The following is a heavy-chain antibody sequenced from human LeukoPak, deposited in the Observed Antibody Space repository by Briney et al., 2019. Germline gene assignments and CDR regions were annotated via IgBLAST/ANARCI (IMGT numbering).Heavy chain of an antibody. D-gene: IGHD3-22*01. CDR3: ARGQQYYYDSSGYYPDY. J-gene: IGHJ4*02. Sequence: ASVKVSCKASGYTFTDYYLYWVRQAPGQGLEWMGWMNPNSGNTGYAQKFQGRVTMTRNTSISTAYMELSSLRSEDTAVYYCARGQQYYYDSSGYYPDYWGQGTLVTVSS. V-gene: IGHV1-8*02. CDR1: GYTFTDYY. CDR2: MNPNSGNT.